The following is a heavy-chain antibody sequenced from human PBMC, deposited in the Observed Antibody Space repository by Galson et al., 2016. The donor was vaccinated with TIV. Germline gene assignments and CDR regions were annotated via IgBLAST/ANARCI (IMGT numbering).Heavy chain of an antibody. Sequence: EWIGRIYSSGGTNYNPSLWSRVTISLDVSRNQFSLKLSSVTAADTALYYCARRVVGTGYEYWGQGILVTVSS. V-gene: IGHV4-61*02. D-gene: IGHD6-13*01. J-gene: IGHJ4*02. CDR2: IYSSGGT. CDR3: ARRVVGTGYEY.